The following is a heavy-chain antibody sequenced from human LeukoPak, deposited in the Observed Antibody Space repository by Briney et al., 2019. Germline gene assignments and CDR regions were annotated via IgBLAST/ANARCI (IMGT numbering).Heavy chain of an antibody. CDR3: ARISSSGWYHFDY. V-gene: IGHV4-34*01. J-gene: IGHJ4*02. CDR2: IYYSGST. D-gene: IGHD6-19*01. CDR1: GGSFSGHY. Sequence: SETLSLTCAVYGGSFSGHYWSWIRQPPGKGLEWIGSIYYSGSTYYNPSLKSRVTISVDTSKNQFSLKLSSATAADTAVYYCARISSSGWYHFDYWGQGTLVTVSS.